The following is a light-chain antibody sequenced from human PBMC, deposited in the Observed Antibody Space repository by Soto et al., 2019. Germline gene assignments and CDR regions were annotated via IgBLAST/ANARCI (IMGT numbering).Light chain of an antibody. CDR3: ATWDDSLSGPV. V-gene: IGLV1-47*02. CDR1: SSNIGNNY. J-gene: IGLJ3*02. Sequence: QSVLTQPPSASRTPGQRVTISCSGSSSNIGNNYVYWYQQIPGTAPKLLIYSNNQRPSGVPDRFSGSKSGTSASLAISGLRSEDEADYYCATWDDSLSGPVFGGGTKLTVL. CDR2: SNN.